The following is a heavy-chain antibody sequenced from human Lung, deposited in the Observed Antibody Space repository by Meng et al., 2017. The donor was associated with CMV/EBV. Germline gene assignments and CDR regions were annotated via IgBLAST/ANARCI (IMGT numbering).Heavy chain of an antibody. CDR3: AKDLLLFGGANAYFDS. Sequence: GGSLRLSCAASGFTFDEYGMHWVRQTPGKGLEWVAFIRHDGTNKFYGDSVKGRFTISRDNSKNTVSLQMNSLRPEETAIYYCAKDLLLFGGANAYFDSWGQGTQVTVS. CDR2: IRHDGTNK. J-gene: IGHJ4*02. V-gene: IGHV3-30*02. D-gene: IGHD3-10*01. CDR1: GFTFDEYG.